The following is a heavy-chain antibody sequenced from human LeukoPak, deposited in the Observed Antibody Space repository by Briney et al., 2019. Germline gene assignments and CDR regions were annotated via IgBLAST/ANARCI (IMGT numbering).Heavy chain of an antibody. CDR3: ARSTSNDFIWESYRPRVASYFDY. V-gene: IGHV4-34*01. CDR1: GGSFSGYY. J-gene: IGHJ4*02. D-gene: IGHD3-16*02. Sequence: SETLSLTCAVYGGSFSGYYWSWIRQPPGKGLEWIGEINHSGSTNYNPSLKSRATISVDTSKNQFSLNLISVTAADTAAYYCARSTSNDFIWESYRPRVASYFDYWGRGTLVTVSS. CDR2: INHSGST.